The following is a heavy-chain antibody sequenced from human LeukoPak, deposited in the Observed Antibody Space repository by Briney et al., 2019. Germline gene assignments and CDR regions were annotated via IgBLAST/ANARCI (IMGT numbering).Heavy chain of an antibody. J-gene: IGHJ5*02. CDR2: INPNSGGT. Sequence: GASVKVSCKASGYTFTSYYMHWVRQAPGQGLEWMGWINPNSGGTNYAQKFQGRVTMTRDTSISTAYMELSRLRSDDTAVYYCARLISSWYRPYNWFDPWGQGTLVTVSS. V-gene: IGHV1-2*02. CDR3: ARLISSWYRPYNWFDP. D-gene: IGHD6-13*01. CDR1: GYTFTSYY.